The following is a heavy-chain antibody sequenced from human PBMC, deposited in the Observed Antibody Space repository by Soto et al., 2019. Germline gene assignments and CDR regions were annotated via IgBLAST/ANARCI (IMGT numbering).Heavy chain of an antibody. CDR1: GYTFTSYG. CDR2: ISAYNGNT. Sequence: ASVKVFCKASGYTFTSYGISWVRQAPGQGLEWMGWISAYNGNTNYAQKLQGRVTMTTDTSTSTAYMELRSLRSDDTAVYYCAAASSSPYADYNYVFDVWGQGTTVTVSS. CDR3: AAASSSPYADYNYVFDV. D-gene: IGHD6-13*01. J-gene: IGHJ6*02. V-gene: IGHV1-18*01.